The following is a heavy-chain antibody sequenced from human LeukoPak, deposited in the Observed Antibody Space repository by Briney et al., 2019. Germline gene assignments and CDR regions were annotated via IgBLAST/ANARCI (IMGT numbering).Heavy chain of an antibody. Sequence: SETLSLTRTLSGGSISTGVYYWSWTRHHRGGGMEWIAYIYYRGSPYYNPSLKSRVTISVDTTKPHFSRKLSSVTAADTAVYYCARFHTSGYYRHFDFWGQGTLVTVSS. CDR3: ARFHTSGYYRHFDF. D-gene: IGHD3-22*01. CDR1: GGSISTGVYY. J-gene: IGHJ4*02. CDR2: IYYRGSP. V-gene: IGHV4-31*03.